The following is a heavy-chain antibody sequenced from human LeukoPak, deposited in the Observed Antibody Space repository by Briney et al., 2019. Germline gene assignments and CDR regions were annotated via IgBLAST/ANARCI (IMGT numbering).Heavy chain of an antibody. Sequence: SEALSLTCNVSGGSISGYHWSWIRQPPGKGLEWLGYIYYSGSSNYNPSLKSRVTMSADTSKNQFSLKLSSVTAADTAVYYCARVPRSYYYYYYMDVWGKGTTVTVSS. CDR1: GGSISGYH. CDR2: IYYSGSS. V-gene: IGHV4-59*01. J-gene: IGHJ6*03. CDR3: ARVPRSYYYYYYMDV.